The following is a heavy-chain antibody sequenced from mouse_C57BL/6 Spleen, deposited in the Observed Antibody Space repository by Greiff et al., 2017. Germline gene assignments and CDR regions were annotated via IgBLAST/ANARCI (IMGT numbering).Heavy chain of an antibody. CDR1: GFSLTSYG. CDR2: IWRGGST. J-gene: IGHJ2*01. CDR3: AKMGLPFYFDC. Sequence: VKLVESGPGLVQPSQSLSITCTVSGFSLTSYGVHWVRQSPGKGLEWLGVIWRGGSTDYNAAFMSRLSITKDNSKSQVFYKMNSLQADDTAIYYCAKMGLPFYFDCWGQGTTLTVSS. D-gene: IGHD2-2*01. V-gene: IGHV2-5*01.